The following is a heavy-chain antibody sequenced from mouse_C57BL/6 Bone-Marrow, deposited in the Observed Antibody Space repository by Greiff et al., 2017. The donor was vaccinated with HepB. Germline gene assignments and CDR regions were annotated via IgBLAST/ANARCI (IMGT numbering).Heavy chain of an antibody. J-gene: IGHJ4*01. V-gene: IGHV1-4*01. CDR3: ANLLMWAMDY. CDR2: INPSSGYT. CDR1: GYTFTSYT. Sequence: QVQLQQSGAELARPGASVKMSCKASGYTFTSYTMHWVKQRPGQGLEWIGYINPSSGYTKYNQKFKDKATLTADKSSSTAYMQLSSLTSEDSAVYYCANLLMWAMDYWGQGTSVTVSS.